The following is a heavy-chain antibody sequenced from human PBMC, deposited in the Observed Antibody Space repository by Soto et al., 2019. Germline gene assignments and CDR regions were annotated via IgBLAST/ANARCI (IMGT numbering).Heavy chain of an antibody. V-gene: IGHV3-23*01. Sequence: GGSLRLSCAASGFTFSSFSMSWVRQAPGKGLEWVSGFSTGGDGGATYYADSVKGRFTISRDNSKNTLFLQMNSLRAEDTAIYYCAKKVNSGPGSQFFDYWGQGALVTVSS. D-gene: IGHD3-10*01. CDR3: AKKVNSGPGSQFFDY. CDR2: FSTGGDGGAT. J-gene: IGHJ4*02. CDR1: GFTFSSFS.